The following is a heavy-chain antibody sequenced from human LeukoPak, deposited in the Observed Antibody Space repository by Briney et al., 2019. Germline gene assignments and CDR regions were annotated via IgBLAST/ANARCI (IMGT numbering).Heavy chain of an antibody. CDR1: GGSISSYY. J-gene: IGHJ5*02. Sequence: SSETLSLTCTVSGGSISSYYWSWIRQPPGKGLEWIGYIYYSGSTNYNPSLKSRVTISVDTSKNQFSLKLSSVTAADTAVYYCARDGGWGWFDPWGQGTPVTVSS. V-gene: IGHV4-59*01. CDR3: ARDGGWGWFDP. CDR2: IYYSGST. D-gene: IGHD6-19*01.